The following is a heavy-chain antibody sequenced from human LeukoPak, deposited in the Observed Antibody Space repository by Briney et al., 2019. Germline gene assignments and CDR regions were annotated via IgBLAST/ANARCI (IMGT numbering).Heavy chain of an antibody. V-gene: IGHV3-30-3*01. CDR3: TSWGDTTAEYFQR. CDR1: GFTFSSYA. J-gene: IGHJ1*01. CDR2: ISYDGSNK. D-gene: IGHD2-21*02. Sequence: GGSLRLSCAASGFTFSSYAMHWVRQAPGKGLEWVAVISYDGSNKYYADSVKGRFTISRDNAQNSMYLQMNSLRVEDTAVYYCTSWGDTTAEYFQRWGQGTLVTVSS.